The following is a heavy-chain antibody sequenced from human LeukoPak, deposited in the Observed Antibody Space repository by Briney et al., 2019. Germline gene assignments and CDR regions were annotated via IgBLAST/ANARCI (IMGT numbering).Heavy chain of an antibody. CDR2: VTRSGATT. V-gene: IGHV3-23*01. CDR3: ARAPVTSCRGAYCYPFDY. J-gene: IGHJ4*02. CDR1: GFTFSNYA. Sequence: GGSLRFSCTASGFTFSNYAMRWVRQAPGKGLEWVSSVTRSGATTYYADSVKGRFTISRDNSKNTLYLQMNSLRVEDAAVYYCARAPVTSCRGAYCYPFDYWGQGTLVTVSS. D-gene: IGHD2-21*01.